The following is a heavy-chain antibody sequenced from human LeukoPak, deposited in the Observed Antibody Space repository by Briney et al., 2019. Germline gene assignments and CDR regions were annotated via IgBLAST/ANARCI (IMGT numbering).Heavy chain of an antibody. D-gene: IGHD2-15*01. V-gene: IGHV4-30-4*08. CDR3: ARVVVVVVAATGWFDP. CDR1: GGSISSGDYY. Sequence: PSQTLSLTCTVSGGSISSGDYYWSWIRQPPGKGLEWIGYIYYSGSTYYNPSLKSRVTISVDTSKNQFSLKLSSVTAADTPVYYCARVVVVVVAATGWFDPWGQGTLVTVSS. J-gene: IGHJ5*02. CDR2: IYYSGST.